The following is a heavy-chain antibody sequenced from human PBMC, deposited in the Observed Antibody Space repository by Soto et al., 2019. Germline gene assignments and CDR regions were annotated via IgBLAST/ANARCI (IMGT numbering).Heavy chain of an antibody. CDR2: INHSGST. J-gene: IGHJ4*02. V-gene: IGHV4-34*01. CDR1: GGSFSGYY. CDR3: ARDKITGLFDY. D-gene: IGHD2-8*02. Sequence: SETLSLTCAVYGGSFSGYYWSWIRQPPGKGLEWIGEINHSGSTNYNPSLKSRVTISVDTSKTQFSLKLSSVTAAATAVYYCARDKITGLFDYWGQGTLVTVSS.